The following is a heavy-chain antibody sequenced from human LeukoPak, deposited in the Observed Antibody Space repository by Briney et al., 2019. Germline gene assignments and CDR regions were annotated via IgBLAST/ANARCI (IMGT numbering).Heavy chain of an antibody. Sequence: SETLSLTCTVSGGSISSGGYYWSWIRQPPGKGLEWIGYIYHSGSTYYNPSLKSRVTISVDRSKNQFSLKLSSVTAADTAVYYCARGTTGDAFDIWGQGTMVTVSS. V-gene: IGHV4-30-2*01. D-gene: IGHD2-2*01. J-gene: IGHJ3*02. CDR3: ARGTTGDAFDI. CDR1: GGSISSGGYY. CDR2: IYHSGST.